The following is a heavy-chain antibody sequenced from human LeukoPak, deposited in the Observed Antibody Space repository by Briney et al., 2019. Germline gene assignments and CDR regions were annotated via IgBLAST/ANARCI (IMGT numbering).Heavy chain of an antibody. V-gene: IGHV3-9*01. J-gene: IGHJ4*02. D-gene: IGHD6-13*01. Sequence: GGSLRLSCAASGFTFYYYAMDWVPQAPGKGLEGVSGLSWNSGSIGYADSVKGRFPISRPNAKTSLYLQMDSLRAEDTAFYYGAKVARRYSSMGYIDYWGQGTRVTVSS. CDR3: AKVARRYSSMGYIDY. CDR1: GFTFYYYA. CDR2: LSWNSGSI.